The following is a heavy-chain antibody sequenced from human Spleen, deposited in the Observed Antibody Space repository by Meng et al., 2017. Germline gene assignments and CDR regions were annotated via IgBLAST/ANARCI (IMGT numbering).Heavy chain of an antibody. J-gene: IGHJ4*02. CDR1: GYPFTAYY. D-gene: IGHD6-25*01. CDR3: ARDEDISAAGKLFGDY. CDR2: INPKSGDT. Sequence: QVQLVQSGAEVKKPGASVKVSCKPSGYPFTAYYIHWVRQAPGQGLEWMGRINPKSGDTHYAQKFQARVTMTGDTSISTAYMELSGLRSDDTAMYYCARDEDISAAGKLFGDYWGQGTLVTVSS. V-gene: IGHV1-2*06.